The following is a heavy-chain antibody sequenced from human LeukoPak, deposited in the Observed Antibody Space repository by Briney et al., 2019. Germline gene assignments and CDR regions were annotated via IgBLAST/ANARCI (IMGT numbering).Heavy chain of an antibody. J-gene: IGHJ4*02. CDR1: GFTFSNYM. Sequence: GGSLRLSCAASGFTFSNYMMHWVRQAPGKGLVWVSRIKSDGITITYADSVKGRFTISRDNAKNTLYLQMNGLRAEDTAVYYCLRDLNWSLDQWGQGTLVTVSS. V-gene: IGHV3-74*01. CDR2: IKSDGITI. CDR3: LRDLNWSLDQ. D-gene: IGHD1-20*01.